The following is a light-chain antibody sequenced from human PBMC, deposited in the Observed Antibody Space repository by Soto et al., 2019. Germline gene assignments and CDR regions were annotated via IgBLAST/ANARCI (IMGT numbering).Light chain of an antibody. CDR1: QGIRND. J-gene: IGKJ1*01. CDR3: LHDYSHPWT. CDR2: AAS. Sequence: AIQMTQSPSSLSASVGDRVTITCRASQGIRNDLGWYQQKPGKAPKLLIYAASTLQSGVPSKFSGSGSGTDFTLTISSLQPEDFATYYGLHDYSHPWTFGQGTKVEI. V-gene: IGKV1-6*01.